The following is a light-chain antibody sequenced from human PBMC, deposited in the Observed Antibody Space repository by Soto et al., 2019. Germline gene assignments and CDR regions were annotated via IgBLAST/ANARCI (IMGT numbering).Light chain of an antibody. CDR1: SSDVGGYNY. Sequence: QSALTQPASVSGSPGQSITISCTGTSSDVGGYNYVSWYQHHPGKAPKLMIYEVNNRPSGVSNRFSGSKSGNTASLPISGLQAEDEADYYCSSFTSTSTYVFGSGTKLTVL. CDR3: SSFTSTSTYV. J-gene: IGLJ1*01. V-gene: IGLV2-14*01. CDR2: EVN.